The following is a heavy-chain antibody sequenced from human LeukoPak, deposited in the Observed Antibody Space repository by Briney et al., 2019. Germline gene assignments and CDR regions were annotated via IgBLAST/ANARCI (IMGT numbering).Heavy chain of an antibody. Sequence: GGSLRLSCAASGFTFSSYWMHWVRQAPGKGLVWVSRINSDGSSTSYADSVKGRFTISRDNSKNTLYLQMNSLRAEDTTVYYCAKKGPQYAFDIWGQGTMVTVSS. V-gene: IGHV3-74*01. CDR2: INSDGSST. J-gene: IGHJ3*02. CDR1: GFTFSSYW. CDR3: AKKGPQYAFDI.